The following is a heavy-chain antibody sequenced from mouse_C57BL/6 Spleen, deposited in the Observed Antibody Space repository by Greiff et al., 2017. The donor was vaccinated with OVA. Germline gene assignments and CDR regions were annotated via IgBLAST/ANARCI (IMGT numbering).Heavy chain of an antibody. Sequence: EVKLMESGGGLVQPGGSLKLSCAASGFTFSDYYMYWVRQTPEKRLEWVAYISNGGGSTYYPDTVKGRFTISRDNAKNTLYLQMSRLQSEDTAMYYCARGYGKPGAMDYWGQGTSVTVSS. CDR3: ARGYGKPGAMDY. J-gene: IGHJ4*01. V-gene: IGHV5-12*01. CDR1: GFTFSDYY. D-gene: IGHD2-10*02. CDR2: ISNGGGST.